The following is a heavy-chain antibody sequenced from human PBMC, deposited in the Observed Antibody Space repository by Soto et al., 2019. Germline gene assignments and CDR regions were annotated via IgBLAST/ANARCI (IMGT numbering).Heavy chain of an antibody. Sequence: SETLSLTCTVSGGSISSGGYCWGWIRQHPGKGLEWIGHIYYSGSTYYNPSLNSRITISVDTSKNQFSLNLSSVTAADTAVYYCARAVPSLRFLEWSRSNNWFDPWGQGTLVTVS. J-gene: IGHJ5*02. V-gene: IGHV4-31*03. CDR2: IYYSGST. D-gene: IGHD3-3*01. CDR3: ARAVPSLRFLEWSRSNNWFDP. CDR1: GGSISSGGYC.